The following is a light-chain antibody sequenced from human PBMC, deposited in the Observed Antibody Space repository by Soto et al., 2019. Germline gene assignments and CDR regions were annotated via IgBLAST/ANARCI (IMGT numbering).Light chain of an antibody. J-gene: IGLJ2*01. CDR3: SSYTSSSTLVL. CDR2: DVS. V-gene: IGLV2-14*01. CDR1: SSDVGGYDY. Sequence: QSALTQPACVSGSPGQSITISCTGTSSDVGGYDYVSWYQQHPGKAPKLMIFDVSNRPSGVSDRFSGSKSGNTASLTISGLQAKDEADYYCSSYTSSSTLVLFGGGTKVTVL.